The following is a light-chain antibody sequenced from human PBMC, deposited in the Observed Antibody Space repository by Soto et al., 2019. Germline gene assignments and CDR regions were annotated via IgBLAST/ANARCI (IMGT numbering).Light chain of an antibody. CDR2: AAS. CDR3: QQSYSIPSLT. V-gene: IGKV1-39*01. Sequence: DIQMTQSPSSLSASVGDRVTITCRASQSISSYLNWYQQKPGKAPKLLIYAASSLQSGVPSRFGGSGSVTDFTLTISSLQPEDFATYYCQQSYSIPSLTFGPGTKVDIK. J-gene: IGKJ3*01. CDR1: QSISSY.